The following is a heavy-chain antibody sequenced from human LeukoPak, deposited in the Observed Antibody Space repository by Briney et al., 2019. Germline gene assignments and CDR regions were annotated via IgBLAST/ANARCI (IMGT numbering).Heavy chain of an antibody. CDR2: IYPGDSDA. D-gene: IGHD6-25*01. Sequence: ARESLKISCKGPGYSFTNNWIGWVRQMPGKGLEWMGIIYPGDSDAKYTPSFQGQVTFSVDKSISTAYLHWSSLKASDTAIYYCARAAYSSGWAFDYWGQGTLVTVSS. V-gene: IGHV5-51*01. CDR3: ARAAYSSGWAFDY. J-gene: IGHJ4*02. CDR1: GYSFTNNW.